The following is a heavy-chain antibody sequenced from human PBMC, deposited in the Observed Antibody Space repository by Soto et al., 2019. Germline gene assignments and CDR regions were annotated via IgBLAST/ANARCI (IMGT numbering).Heavy chain of an antibody. V-gene: IGHV3-30*18. J-gene: IGHJ4*02. Sequence: QMQLVESGGGVVQPGRSLRLSCAASGFTFSSYGMHWVRQAPGKGLEWVAVISYDGSNKYYADSVKGRFTISRDNSMNTLYLQMNSLRAEDTAVYYCAKGYSSGWLFDYWGQGTLVTVSS. D-gene: IGHD6-19*01. CDR3: AKGYSSGWLFDY. CDR2: ISYDGSNK. CDR1: GFTFSSYG.